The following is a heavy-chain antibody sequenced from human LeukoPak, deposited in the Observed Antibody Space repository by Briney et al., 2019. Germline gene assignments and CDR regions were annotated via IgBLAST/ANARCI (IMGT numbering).Heavy chain of an antibody. V-gene: IGHV3-21*01. Sequence: PGGSLRLSCAASGFTFSSYSMNWVRQAPGKGLEWVSSISSSSSYIYYADSVKGRFTIFRDNAKNSLYLQMNSLRAEDTAVYYCARVGYNWNGPSGFDYWGQGTLVTVSS. D-gene: IGHD1-1*01. J-gene: IGHJ4*02. CDR2: ISSSSSYI. CDR3: ARVGYNWNGPSGFDY. CDR1: GFTFSSYS.